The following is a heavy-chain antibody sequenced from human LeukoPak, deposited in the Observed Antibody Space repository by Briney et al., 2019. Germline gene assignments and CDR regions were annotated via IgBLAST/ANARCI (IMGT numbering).Heavy chain of an antibody. CDR1: GFTFSSHC. Sequence: PGGSLRLSCAASGFTFSSHCMIWVRQAPGKGLEWVATIKQTGNDKYYVDFVKGRFTISRDNAQNSLFLKINSPTAEDTAVYYCARSHYYVLDVWGQGTPVTVSS. CDR3: ARSHYYVLDV. CDR2: IKQTGNDK. V-gene: IGHV3-7*04. J-gene: IGHJ6*02.